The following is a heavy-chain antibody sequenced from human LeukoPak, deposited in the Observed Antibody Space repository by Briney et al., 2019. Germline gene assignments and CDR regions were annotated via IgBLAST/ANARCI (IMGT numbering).Heavy chain of an antibody. J-gene: IGHJ4*02. V-gene: IGHV4-31*03. Sequence: PSETLSLTCTVSGGSISSGGYYWSWIRQHPGKGLEWIGYIYYSGSTYYNPSLKSRVTISVDTSKNQFSLKLSSVTAADTAVYYCARGEWELLVTFDYWGQGTLVTVSS. D-gene: IGHD1-26*01. CDR2: IYYSGST. CDR3: ARGEWELLVTFDY. CDR1: GGSISSGGYY.